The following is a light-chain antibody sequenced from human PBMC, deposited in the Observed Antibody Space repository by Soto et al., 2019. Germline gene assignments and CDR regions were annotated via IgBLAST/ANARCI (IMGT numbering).Light chain of an antibody. J-gene: IGKJ2*01. CDR3: QQYDDSPRT. CDR2: DAS. V-gene: IGKV3-11*01. Sequence: EVVLTQSPASLSLSPGDRATLSCRADQSVSDYVGWYQQKPGQPPRLLFFDASSRASGVPHRFSAGGSGTDFTLIISSLQPEDFALYHCQQYDDSPRTFGQGTRLAIK. CDR1: QSVSDY.